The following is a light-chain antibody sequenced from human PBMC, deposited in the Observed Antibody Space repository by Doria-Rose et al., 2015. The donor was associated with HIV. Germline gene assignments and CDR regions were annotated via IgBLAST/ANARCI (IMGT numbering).Light chain of an antibody. CDR1: QSVLYSSNNKNF. V-gene: IGKV4-1*01. CDR3: HQHYTTPAT. CDR2: WAS. Sequence: DIVMTQSPDSLAVSLGERATINCKSSQSVLYSSNNKNFLAWYQQKPGQPPKLLIYWASTRESGVPARFSGSGSGTSFSLTISSLQAGDVAVYYCHQHYTTPATFGQGTKVEIK. J-gene: IGKJ1*01.